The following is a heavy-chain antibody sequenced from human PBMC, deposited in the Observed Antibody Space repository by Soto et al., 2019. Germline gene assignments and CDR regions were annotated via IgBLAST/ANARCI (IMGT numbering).Heavy chain of an antibody. Sequence: EVQLLESGGGLVQPGGSLRLSCAASGFTFSSYAMSWVRQAPGKGLEWVSSISGSDISTYYADSVKGRFTISRDNSKTTLYVQMNSLRAEDTAVYYCAKSRSASVAPNNYWGQGTLVTVSS. CDR1: GFTFSSYA. V-gene: IGHV3-23*01. J-gene: IGHJ4*02. CDR2: ISGSDIST. CDR3: AKSRSASVAPNNY. D-gene: IGHD5-12*01.